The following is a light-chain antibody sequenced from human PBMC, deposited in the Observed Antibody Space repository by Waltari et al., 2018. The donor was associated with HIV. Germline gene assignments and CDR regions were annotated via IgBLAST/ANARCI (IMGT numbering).Light chain of an antibody. V-gene: IGKV3-20*01. Sequence: DTALTQSPATLSLSPGEGAILSCRTSQPVSSSHLAWYQQKPGQAPRLLVYGASTRAAGIPDRFSGSGSGADFTLSISRLEPEDFAVYYCHQYGSLPETFGQGTKV. J-gene: IGKJ1*01. CDR1: QPVSSSH. CDR3: HQYGSLPET. CDR2: GAS.